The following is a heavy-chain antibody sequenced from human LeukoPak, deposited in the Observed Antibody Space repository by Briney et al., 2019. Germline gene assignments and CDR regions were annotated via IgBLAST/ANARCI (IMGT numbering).Heavy chain of an antibody. Sequence: VASVKVSCKASGYTFTGHYMHWVRQAPGQGLEWMGWINPDSGDTKYAQKFQGRVTMTRDTSISTAYMELSRLRSDDTAVYYCARDHSRWWEPADAFDIWGQGTMVTVSS. CDR3: ARDHSRWWEPADAFDI. CDR1: GYTFTGHY. V-gene: IGHV1-2*02. J-gene: IGHJ3*02. D-gene: IGHD2-15*01. CDR2: INPDSGDT.